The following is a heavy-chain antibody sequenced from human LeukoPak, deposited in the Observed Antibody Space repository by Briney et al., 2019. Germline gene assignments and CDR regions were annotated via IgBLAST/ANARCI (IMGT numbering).Heavy chain of an antibody. CDR1: GGSISSGGYY. V-gene: IGHV4-31*03. CDR3: ARANVGEGFDY. Sequence: PSQTLSLTCTVSGGSISSGGYYWSWIRRHPGKGLEWIGYIYYSGSTYYNPSLKSRVTISVDTSKNQFSLKLSSVTAADTAVYYCARANVGEGFDYWGQGTLVTVSS. J-gene: IGHJ4*02. CDR2: IYYSGST. D-gene: IGHD3-10*01.